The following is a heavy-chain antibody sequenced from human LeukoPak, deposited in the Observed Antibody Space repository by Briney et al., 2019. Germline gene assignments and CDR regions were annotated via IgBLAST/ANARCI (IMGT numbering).Heavy chain of an antibody. D-gene: IGHD6-19*01. CDR3: ARSWGSGWYGEY. CDR2: INHSGST. Sequence: PSETLSLTCAVYGGSFSGYYWSWIRQPPGKGLEWIGEINHSGSTNYNPSLKSRVSISVDTSKNQFSLKLSSVTAADTAVYYCARSWGSGWYGEYWGQGTLVTVSS. V-gene: IGHV4-34*01. CDR1: GGSFSGYY. J-gene: IGHJ4*02.